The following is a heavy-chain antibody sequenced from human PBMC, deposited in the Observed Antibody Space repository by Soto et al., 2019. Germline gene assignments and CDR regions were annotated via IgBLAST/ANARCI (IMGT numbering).Heavy chain of an antibody. CDR3: ARRGMVRGVIITAGWFDP. V-gene: IGHV4-34*01. J-gene: IGHJ5*02. CDR1: GGSFSGYY. CDR2: INHSGST. D-gene: IGHD3-10*01. Sequence: SETLSLTCAVYGGSFSGYYWSWIRQPPGKGLEWIGEINHSGSTNYNPSLKSRVTISVDTSKNQFSLKLSSVTAADTAVYYCARRGMVRGVIITAGWFDPWGQGTLVTVSS.